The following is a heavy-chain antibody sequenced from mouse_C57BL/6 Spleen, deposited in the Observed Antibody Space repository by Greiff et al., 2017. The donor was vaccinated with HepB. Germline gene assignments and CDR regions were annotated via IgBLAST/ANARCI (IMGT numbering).Heavy chain of an antibody. D-gene: IGHD1-1*01. J-gene: IGHJ1*03. CDR2: ISSGGSYT. V-gene: IGHV5-6*01. CDR3: ARHDLITTVVPYWYFDV. Sequence: EVQGVESGGDLVKPGGSLKLSCAASGFTFSSYGMSWVRQTPDKRLEWVATISSGGSYTYYPDSVKGRFTISRDNAKNTLYLQMSSLKSEDTAMYYCARHDLITTVVPYWYFDVWGTGTTVTVSS. CDR1: GFTFSSYG.